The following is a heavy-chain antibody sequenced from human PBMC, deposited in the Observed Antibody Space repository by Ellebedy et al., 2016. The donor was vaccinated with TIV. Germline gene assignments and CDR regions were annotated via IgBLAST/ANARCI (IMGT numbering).Heavy chain of an antibody. CDR1: GYSISTGSY. CDR3: ATFRNLDGFGI. Sequence: GSLRLSCAVSGYSISTGSYWGWIRQPPGKGLEWIGSIYHSGSTYYNPSLKRRVSISMDTSRNQFSLRLSSVTAADTAIFYCATFRNLDGFGIWGQGTMVTVSS. J-gene: IGHJ3*02. CDR2: IYHSGST. V-gene: IGHV4-38-2*01. D-gene: IGHD2/OR15-2a*01.